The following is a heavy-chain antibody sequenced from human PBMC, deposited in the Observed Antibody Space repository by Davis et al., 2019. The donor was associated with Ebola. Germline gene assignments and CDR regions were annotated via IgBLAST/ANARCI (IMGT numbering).Heavy chain of an antibody. D-gene: IGHD2-2*01. CDR1: GGSFSGYY. V-gene: IGHV4-34*01. Sequence: SETLSLTCAVYGGSFSGYYWSWIRQPPGKGLEWIGEINHSGSTNYNPSLKSRVTISVDTSKNQFSLKLSSVTAADTAVYYCARDCSSTSCYYGMDVWGQGTTVTVSS. CDR3: ARDCSSTSCYYGMDV. CDR2: INHSGST. J-gene: IGHJ6*02.